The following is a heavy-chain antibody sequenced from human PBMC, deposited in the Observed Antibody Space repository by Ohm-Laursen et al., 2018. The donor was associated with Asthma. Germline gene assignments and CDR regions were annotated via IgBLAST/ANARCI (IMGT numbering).Heavy chain of an antibody. D-gene: IGHD3-3*01. V-gene: IGHV3-30-3*01. J-gene: IGHJ4*02. CDR3: ARDVMEWYLPAFDF. CDR2: GGSYYDGGLK. Sequence: SLRLSCAASGVAFTDSWMSWVRQLPGGSLEWVAVGGSYYDGGLKYYADSVNGRFTVSRDDSKNTLYLQMNSLRPDDTAVYYCARDVMEWYLPAFDFWGQGTLVTVSS. CDR1: GVAFTDSW.